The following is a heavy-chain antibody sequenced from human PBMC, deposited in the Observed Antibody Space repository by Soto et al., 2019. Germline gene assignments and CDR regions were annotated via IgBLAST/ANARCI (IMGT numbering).Heavy chain of an antibody. V-gene: IGHV1-18*04. CDR2: ISTYNGET. CDR3: ARDGRRVGDLDCDV. CDR1: GYTFSTYG. Sequence: QVKLVQSGTEVRKPGASVKVYCKSSGYTFSTYGISWVRQAPGQGLEWMGRISTYNGETTYAQRFQGRVILTTDTSTSSIYMRMSGLRSDDTAVYYCARDGRRVGDLDCDVWCQGTLVTVSS. J-gene: IGHJ4*02. D-gene: IGHD2-21*01.